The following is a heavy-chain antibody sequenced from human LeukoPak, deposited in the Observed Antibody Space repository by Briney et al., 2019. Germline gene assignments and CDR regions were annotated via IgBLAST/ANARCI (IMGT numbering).Heavy chain of an antibody. CDR2: INWNGGST. CDR1: GFTFDDYG. Sequence: PGGSLRLSCAASGFTFDDYGMSWVRQAPGKGLEWVSGINWNGGSTGYAESVKGRFTISRDNAKNPLYLQMNSLRAEDTALYYCARGFELRTRRIPYYMDVWGKGTTVTVSS. J-gene: IGHJ6*03. CDR3: ARGFELRTRRIPYYMDV. V-gene: IGHV3-20*04. D-gene: IGHD2-2*02.